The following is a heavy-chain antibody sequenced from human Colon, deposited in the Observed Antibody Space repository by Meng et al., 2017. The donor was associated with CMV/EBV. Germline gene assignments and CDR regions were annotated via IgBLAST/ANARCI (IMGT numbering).Heavy chain of an antibody. CDR3: ARHWAPFIVAPDY. V-gene: IGHV5-51*01. Sequence: GGSLRLSCEGSGYMFSTYWIGWVRQMPGKGLEWMGIIYPGDSDTRYSPSFQGQVTISADKSSTTAYLQWSSLKASDTAMYYCARHWAPFIVAPDYWGQGTLVTVSS. J-gene: IGHJ4*02. CDR2: IYPGDSDT. CDR1: GYMFSTYW. D-gene: IGHD2-2*01.